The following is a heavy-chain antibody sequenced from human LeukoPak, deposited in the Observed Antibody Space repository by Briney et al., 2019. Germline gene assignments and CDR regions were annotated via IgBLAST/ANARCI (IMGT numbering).Heavy chain of an antibody. J-gene: IGHJ6*02. Sequence: GGSLRLSCAASGFTFSSYAMSWVRQAPGKGLEWVSAISGSGGSTYYADSVKGRFTISRDNSKNTLYLQVSSLRAEDTAVYYCAKHRAMIVENGMDVWGQGTTVTVSS. CDR1: GFTFSSYA. D-gene: IGHD3-22*01. CDR2: ISGSGGST. V-gene: IGHV3-23*01. CDR3: AKHRAMIVENGMDV.